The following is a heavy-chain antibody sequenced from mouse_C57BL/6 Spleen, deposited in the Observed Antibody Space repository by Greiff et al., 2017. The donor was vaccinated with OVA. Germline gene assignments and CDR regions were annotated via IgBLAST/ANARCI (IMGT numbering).Heavy chain of an antibody. Sequence: QVQLQQSGAELVKPGASVKLSCKASGYTFTSYWMQWVKQRPGQGLEWIGEIDPSDSYTNYNHKFKGKATLTVDTSSSTAYMQLSSLTSEDSAVYYCARSYGYGAWFAYWGQGTLVTVSA. D-gene: IGHD2-2*01. V-gene: IGHV1-50*01. CDR1: GYTFTSYW. J-gene: IGHJ3*01. CDR3: ARSYGYGAWFAY. CDR2: IDPSDSYT.